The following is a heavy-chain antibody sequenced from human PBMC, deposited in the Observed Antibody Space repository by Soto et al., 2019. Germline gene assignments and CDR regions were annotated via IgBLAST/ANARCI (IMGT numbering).Heavy chain of an antibody. CDR3: VLGWEPGGGS. CDR1: GLIFSNYG. J-gene: IGHJ4*02. CDR2: ISFDGSKI. D-gene: IGHD6-19*01. Sequence: QVQLVEAGGGAVQPGRSLRLSCEASGLIFSNYGMNWVRQAPGKGLEWVAVISFDGSKIFYADSVKGRFSISRDNSRKTLYLQMNSLRVVDTGVNYCVLGWEPGGGSWGQGALVTVSS. V-gene: IGHV3-30*03.